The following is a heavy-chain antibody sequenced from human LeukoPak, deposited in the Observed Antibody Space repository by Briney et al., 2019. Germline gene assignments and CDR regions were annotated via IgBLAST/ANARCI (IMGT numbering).Heavy chain of an antibody. V-gene: IGHV3-30*01. Sequence: AIHXVXQAXXXXLXWVAXXSYDGXNKYYADSVKGRFTISRDNSKNTLYLQMNSLRAEDTAVYYCARDPIMAHYDFWSGSGDWFDPWGQGTLVTVSS. CDR1: A. CDR3: ARDPIMAHYDFWSGSGDWFDP. D-gene: IGHD3-3*01. J-gene: IGHJ5*02. CDR2: XSYDGXNK.